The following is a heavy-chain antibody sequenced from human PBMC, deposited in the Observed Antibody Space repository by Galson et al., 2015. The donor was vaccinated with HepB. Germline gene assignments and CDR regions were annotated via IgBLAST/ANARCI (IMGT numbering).Heavy chain of an antibody. CDR2: ISYDGSNK. D-gene: IGHD3-22*01. CDR3: ARGADYYYDSSGYPGGPAFDI. Sequence: SLRLSCAASGFTFSSYAMHWVRQAPGKGLEWVAVISYDGSNKYYADSVKGRFTISRDNSKNTLYLQMNSLRAEDTAVYYCARGADYYYDSSGYPGGPAFDIWGQGTMVTVSS. J-gene: IGHJ3*02. V-gene: IGHV3-30*04. CDR1: GFTFSSYA.